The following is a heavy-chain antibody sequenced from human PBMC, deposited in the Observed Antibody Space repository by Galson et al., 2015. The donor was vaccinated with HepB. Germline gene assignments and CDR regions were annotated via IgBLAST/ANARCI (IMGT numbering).Heavy chain of an antibody. CDR3: ARADYVGYGGGSMDV. V-gene: IGHV3-30-3*01. CDR1: GFTFSSYA. CDR2: ISYDGSNK. J-gene: IGHJ6*03. Sequence: SLRLSCAASGFTFSSYAMHWVRQAPGKGLEWVAVISYDGSNKYYADSVKGRFTISRDNSKNTLYLQMNSLRAEDTAVYYCARADYVGYGGGSMDVWGKGTPVTVSS. D-gene: IGHD4-23*01.